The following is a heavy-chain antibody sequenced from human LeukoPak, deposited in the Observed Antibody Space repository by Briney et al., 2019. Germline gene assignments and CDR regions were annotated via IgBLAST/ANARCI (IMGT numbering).Heavy chain of an antibody. J-gene: IGHJ4*02. Sequence: SETLSLTCTVSGGSISSGGYYWSWIRQHPGKGLEWIGYIYYSGSTYYNPSLKSRVTISVDTSKNQFSLKLSSVTAADTAVYYCARGPHLYSGSPFGYWGQGTLVTVSS. CDR2: IYYSGST. CDR3: ARGPHLYSGSPFGY. D-gene: IGHD1-26*01. V-gene: IGHV4-31*03. CDR1: GGSISSGGYY.